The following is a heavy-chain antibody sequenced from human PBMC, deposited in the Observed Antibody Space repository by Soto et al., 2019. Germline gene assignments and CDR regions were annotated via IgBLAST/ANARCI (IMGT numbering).Heavy chain of an antibody. Sequence: QVQLVQSGAEVKKPGSSVKVSCKASGGTFSSYAISWVRQAPGQGLEWMGGIIPNSGGTNYAQKFQGRVTMTRDTSISTAYMELSRLRSDDTAVYYCARDFQQLVPGNWFDPWGQGTLVTVSS. CDR1: GGTFSSYA. J-gene: IGHJ5*02. D-gene: IGHD6-13*01. CDR2: IIPNSGGT. CDR3: ARDFQQLVPGNWFDP. V-gene: IGHV1-2*02.